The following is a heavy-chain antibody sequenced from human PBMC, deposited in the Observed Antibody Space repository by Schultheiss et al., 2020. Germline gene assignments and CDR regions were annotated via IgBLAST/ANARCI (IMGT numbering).Heavy chain of an antibody. CDR1: GGSFSGYY. V-gene: IGHV4-34*01. J-gene: IGHJ6*03. CDR3: AREMATTGGYYYYYYMDV. CDR2: INHSGST. D-gene: IGHD5-24*01. Sequence: SETLSLTCAVYGGSFSGYYWSWIRQPPGKGLEWIGEINHSGSTNYNPSLKSRVTISVDRSKNQFSLKLSSVTAADTAVYYCAREMATTGGYYYYYYMDVWGKGTTVTVS.